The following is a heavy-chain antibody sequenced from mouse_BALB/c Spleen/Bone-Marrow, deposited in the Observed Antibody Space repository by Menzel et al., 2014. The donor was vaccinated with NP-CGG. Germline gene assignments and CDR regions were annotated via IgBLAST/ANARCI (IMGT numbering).Heavy chain of an antibody. CDR3: TRSGYYGYGWYFDV. CDR1: GYTFTNYF. Sequence: VKLVESGAELVKPGASVKLSCRVSGYTFTNYFVYWVKQRPGQGLEWIGEINPSNDTPNFNEKFKSKATLTVDKSSSTAYMQLSSLTSEDSAVYYCTRSGYYGYGWYFDVWGAGTTVTVS. CDR2: INPSNDTP. V-gene: IGHV1S81*02. J-gene: IGHJ1*01. D-gene: IGHD1-2*01.